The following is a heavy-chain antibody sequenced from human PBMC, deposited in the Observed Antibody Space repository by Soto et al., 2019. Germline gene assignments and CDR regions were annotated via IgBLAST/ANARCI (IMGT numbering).Heavy chain of an antibody. D-gene: IGHD5-18*01. CDR1: GLTFSSYS. Sequence: GGSLRLSCAASGLTFSSYSMNWVRQAPGKGLEWVSAISSSGSDILYADSVKGRFTISRDNSQNTLFLQMTSLRADDTAVYYCAKGGYTFAYEWGQGALVTVSS. V-gene: IGHV3-23*01. CDR3: AKGGYTFAYE. CDR2: ISSSGSDI. J-gene: IGHJ4*02.